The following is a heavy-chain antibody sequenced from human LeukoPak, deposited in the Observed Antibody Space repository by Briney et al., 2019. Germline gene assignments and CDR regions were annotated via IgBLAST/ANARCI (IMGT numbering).Heavy chain of an antibody. Sequence: ASVKVSCXASGGTFSSYTISWVRQAPGQGLGWMGRIIPILGIANYAQKFQGRVTITADKSTSTAYMELSSLRSEDTAVYYCARDPHCSSTSCYTRGDDWFDPWGQGTLVTVSS. D-gene: IGHD2-2*02. CDR1: GGTFSSYT. CDR3: ARDPHCSSTSCYTRGDDWFDP. V-gene: IGHV1-69*04. J-gene: IGHJ5*02. CDR2: IIPILGIA.